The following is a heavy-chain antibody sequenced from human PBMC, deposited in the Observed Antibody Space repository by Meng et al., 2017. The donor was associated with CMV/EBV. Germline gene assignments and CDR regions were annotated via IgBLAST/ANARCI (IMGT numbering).Heavy chain of an antibody. CDR1: GFTFSSYW. D-gene: IGHD2-2*01. V-gene: IGHV3-7*01. Sequence: GGSLRLSCAASGFTFSSYWMSWVRQAPGKGLEWVANIKQDGSEKYYVDSVKSRFTISRDNSKNTLYLQMNSLRAEDTAVYYCARDLNVVVPAAMGGTTAKNKLGYYYYGMDVWGQGTTVTVSS. CDR2: IKQDGSEK. CDR3: ARDLNVVVPAAMGGTTAKNKLGYYYYGMDV. J-gene: IGHJ6*02.